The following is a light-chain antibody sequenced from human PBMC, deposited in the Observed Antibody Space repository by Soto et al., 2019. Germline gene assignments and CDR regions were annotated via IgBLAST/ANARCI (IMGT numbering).Light chain of an antibody. CDR1: QSIRSER. CDR2: DAS. V-gene: IGKV3-20*01. J-gene: IGKJ4*01. Sequence: EIVLTQSPDTLSLSPGERATLSCRASQSIRSERLAWYQQKPGQAPRLVIFDASNRATGIPDRFSGGGSGTDFTLTISRLEPADFAVYYCQQYGRSPLTFGGGTKVDI. CDR3: QQYGRSPLT.